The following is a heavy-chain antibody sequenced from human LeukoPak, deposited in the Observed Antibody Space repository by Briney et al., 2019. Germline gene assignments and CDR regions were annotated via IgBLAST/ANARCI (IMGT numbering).Heavy chain of an antibody. V-gene: IGHV4-38-2*02. Sequence: SETLSLTCAVSGYSISSGYYWGWIPQPPGKGLEWIGSIYHSGSTYYNPSLKSRVTISVDTSKNQFSLKLSSVAAADTAVYYCARDWETYYYGSGSYRYFDDWGQGTLVTVSS. CDR2: IYHSGST. CDR3: ARDWETYYYGSGSYRYFDD. J-gene: IGHJ4*02. CDR1: GYSISSGYY. D-gene: IGHD3-10*01.